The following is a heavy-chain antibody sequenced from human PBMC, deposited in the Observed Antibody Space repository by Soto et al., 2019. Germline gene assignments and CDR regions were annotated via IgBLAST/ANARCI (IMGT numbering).Heavy chain of an antibody. CDR3: ARGDSTDCSNGVCSFFYNHELDV. J-gene: IGHJ6*02. CDR2: INPKSGGT. D-gene: IGHD2-8*01. V-gene: IGHV1-2*04. Sequence: VPVKVSCKASGYSFTDYHIHWVRQAPGQGLEWLGRINPKSGGTSTAQKFQGWVTMTTDTSISTASMELTRLTSDDTAIYYCARGDSTDCSNGVCSFFYNHELDVWGQGTTVTVSS. CDR1: GYSFTDYH.